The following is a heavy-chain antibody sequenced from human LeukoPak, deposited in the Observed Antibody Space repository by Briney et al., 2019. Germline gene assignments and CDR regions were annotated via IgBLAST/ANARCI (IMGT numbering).Heavy chain of an antibody. CDR2: IYPGDSDT. V-gene: IGHV5-51*01. D-gene: IGHD3-22*01. CDR3: ARQRGVVVVIKGDAFDI. J-gene: IGHJ3*02. Sequence: GESLKISCKGSGYSFTSYWIGWVRQMPGKGLEWMGIIYPGDSDTRYSPSFQGQVTISADKSISTAYLQWSSLKASDTAMYYCARQRGVVVVIKGDAFDIWGQGTMVTVSS. CDR1: GYSFTSYW.